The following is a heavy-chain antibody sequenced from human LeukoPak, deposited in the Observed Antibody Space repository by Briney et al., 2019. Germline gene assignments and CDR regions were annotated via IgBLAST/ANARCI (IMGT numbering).Heavy chain of an antibody. V-gene: IGHV3-74*01. D-gene: IGHD6-13*01. CDR1: GFTFSSSW. CDR3: VRLYSGLPAAGNDY. J-gene: IGHJ4*02. CDR2: VNSDGSYT. Sequence: GGSLRLSCAASGFTFSSSWMHWVRQAPEKGLVWVSRVNSDGSYTSYADSVKGRFTISRDSAKNTLYLQMNSLRAEDTAVYYCVRLYSGLPAAGNDYWGQGTLVTVSS.